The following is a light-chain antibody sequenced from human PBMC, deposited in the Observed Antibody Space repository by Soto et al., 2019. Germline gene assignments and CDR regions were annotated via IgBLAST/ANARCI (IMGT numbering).Light chain of an antibody. CDR1: QSVSSSY. CDR3: QQYGSSPPT. Sequence: EIVLTQSPGTLSLSPGERATLSCRASQSVSSSYLAWYQQKPGQAPRLLIYGASSRATGIPDRFSGSGSGTVFTLTISRLEPEDFAVYYCQQYGSSPPTFGQGTKLEIK. V-gene: IGKV3-20*01. CDR2: GAS. J-gene: IGKJ2*01.